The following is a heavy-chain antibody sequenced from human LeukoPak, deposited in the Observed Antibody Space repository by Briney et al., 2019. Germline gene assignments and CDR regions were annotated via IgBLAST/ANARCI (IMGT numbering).Heavy chain of an antibody. Sequence: ASGPTLVNPTQTLTLTCTFPGFSLSTSGMCVSWIRQPPGKALEWLARIDWDDDKYYSTSLKARLTISKDTSKNQVVLTMTNMDPVDTATYYCARTPGYYYYMDVWGKGTTVTVSS. CDR2: IDWDDDK. V-gene: IGHV2-70*11. CDR3: ARTPGYYYYMDV. J-gene: IGHJ6*03. CDR1: GFSLSTSGMC.